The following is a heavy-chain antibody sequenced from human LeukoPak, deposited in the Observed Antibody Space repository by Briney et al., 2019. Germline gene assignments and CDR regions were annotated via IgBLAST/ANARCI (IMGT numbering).Heavy chain of an antibody. CDR3: AKGSHYCTSTSCYPTRPLFDY. CDR1: GFTFSNYG. D-gene: IGHD2-2*01. J-gene: IGHJ4*02. CDR2: IWSDGSNK. V-gene: IGHV3-33*06. Sequence: PGGSLTLSCAGSGFTFSNYGMYWVRQAPGKGLEWVALIWSDGSNKVYADSVKGRFTISRDNANNTVYLQMNSLSAEDTAVYFCAKGSHYCTSTSCYPTRPLFDYWGQGTLVTVSS.